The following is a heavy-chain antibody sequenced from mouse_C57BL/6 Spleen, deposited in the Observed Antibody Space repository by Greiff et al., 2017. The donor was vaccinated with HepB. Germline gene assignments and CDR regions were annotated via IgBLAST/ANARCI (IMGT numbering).Heavy chain of an antibody. CDR2: IDPSDSYT. J-gene: IGHJ3*01. CDR1: GYTFTSYW. V-gene: IGHV1-69*01. Sequence: QVQLQQPGAELVMPGASVKLSCKASGYTFTSYWMHWVKQRPGQGLEWIGEIDPSDSYTNYNQKFKGKSTLTVAKSSSTAYMQLSSLTSEDSAVYYCARSDGYYPAWFAYWGQGTLVTVSA. CDR3: ARSDGYYPAWFAY. D-gene: IGHD2-3*01.